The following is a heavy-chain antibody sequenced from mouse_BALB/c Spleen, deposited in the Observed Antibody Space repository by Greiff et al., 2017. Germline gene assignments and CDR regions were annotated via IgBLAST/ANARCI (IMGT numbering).Heavy chain of an antibody. J-gene: IGHJ4*01. CDR2: ISSGGSYT. D-gene: IGHD1-1*01. Sequence: DVHLVESGGGLVKPGGSLKLSCAASGFTFSSYAMSWVRQSPEKRLEWVAEISSGGSYTYYPDTVTGRFTISRDNAKNTLYLEMSSLRSEDTAMYYCARDNYGSSPYAMDYWGQGTSVTVSS. V-gene: IGHV5-9-4*01. CDR3: ARDNYGSSPYAMDY. CDR1: GFTFSSYA.